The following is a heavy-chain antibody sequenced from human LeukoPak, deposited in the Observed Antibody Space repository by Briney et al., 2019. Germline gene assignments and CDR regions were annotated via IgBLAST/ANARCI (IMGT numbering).Heavy chain of an antibody. D-gene: IGHD6-19*01. J-gene: IGHJ4*02. V-gene: IGHV3-21*01. CDR1: GFTFSSYS. Sequence: GGSLRLSCAASGFTFSSYSMNWVRQAPGKGLEWVSSISSSSSYIYYADPVKGRFTISRDNAKNSLYLQMNSLRAEDTAVYYCARAAVAECFDYWGQGTLVTVSS. CDR2: ISSSSSYI. CDR3: ARAAVAECFDY.